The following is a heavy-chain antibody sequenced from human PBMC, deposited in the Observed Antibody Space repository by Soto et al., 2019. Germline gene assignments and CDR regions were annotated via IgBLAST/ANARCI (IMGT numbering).Heavy chain of an antibody. V-gene: IGHV4-4*07. CDR2: IYTSGST. CDR3: ARGNWGSGYYSYYYYGMDV. D-gene: IGHD3-22*01. Sequence: PSETLSLTCTVSGGSISSYYWIWIRQPAGKGLEWIGRIYTSGSTNYNPSLKSRVTMSVDTSKNQFSLKLSSVTAADTAVYYCARGNWGSGYYSYYYYGMDVWGQGTTVTVSS. CDR1: GGSISSYY. J-gene: IGHJ6*02.